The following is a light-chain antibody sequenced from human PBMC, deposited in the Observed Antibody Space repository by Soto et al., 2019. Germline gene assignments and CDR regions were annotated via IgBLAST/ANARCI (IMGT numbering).Light chain of an antibody. V-gene: IGLV1-44*01. CDR3: ATWDDGLNAWV. CDR1: TSNIGRNT. Sequence: SVLTQPPSASGTPGQRVTISCSGSTSNIGRNTVNWYQQLPGTAPKLLIYSNNQRPSGVPDRFSGSKSGTSASLAISGLQSDDEADYYCATWDDGLNAWVFGGGTKVTVL. J-gene: IGLJ3*02. CDR2: SNN.